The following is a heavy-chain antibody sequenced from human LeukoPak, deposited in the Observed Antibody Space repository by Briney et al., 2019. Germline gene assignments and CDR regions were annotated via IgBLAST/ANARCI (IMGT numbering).Heavy chain of an antibody. CDR1: GFVFSIYT. D-gene: IGHD6-19*01. J-gene: IGHJ4*02. V-gene: IGHV3-64*04. CDR2: ISGSGNGGSI. Sequence: GGSLGLSCSASGFVFSIYTMYWVRQAPGRGPEYVSTISGSGNGGSIYYADSVKGRFTISRDDSKSILYLQMNGLRSEDTAVYYCARGAGYSSGPYYFDYWGQGTLVTVSS. CDR3: ARGAGYSSGPYYFDY.